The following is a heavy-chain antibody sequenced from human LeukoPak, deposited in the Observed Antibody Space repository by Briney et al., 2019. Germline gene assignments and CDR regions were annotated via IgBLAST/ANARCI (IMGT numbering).Heavy chain of an antibody. Sequence: PGRSLRLSCAASGFTFDDYAMHWVRLAPGKGLEWVSSISSSGSYIYYADSVRGRFTISRDNAKNSLYLQMNSLRAEDTAVYYCARDELHTGTYFPFDYWGQGTLVTVSS. J-gene: IGHJ4*02. V-gene: IGHV3-21*01. CDR1: GFTFDDYA. D-gene: IGHD1-26*01. CDR3: ARDELHTGTYFPFDY. CDR2: ISSSGSYI.